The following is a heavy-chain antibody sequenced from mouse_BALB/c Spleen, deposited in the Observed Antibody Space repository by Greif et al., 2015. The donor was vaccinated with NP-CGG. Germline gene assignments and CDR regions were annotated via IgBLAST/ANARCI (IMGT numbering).Heavy chain of an antibody. Sequence: QVQLQQSGAELAKPGASVKMSCKASGYTFTSYWMHWVKQRPGQGLEWIGYINPSTGYTEYNQKFKDKATLTADKSFSTAYMQLSSLTSEDSAVYYCARRYGNLHFGYWGQGTTLTVSS. CDR3: ARRYGNLHFGY. V-gene: IGHV1-7*01. CDR2: INPSTGYT. J-gene: IGHJ2*01. D-gene: IGHD2-10*02. CDR1: GYTFTSYW.